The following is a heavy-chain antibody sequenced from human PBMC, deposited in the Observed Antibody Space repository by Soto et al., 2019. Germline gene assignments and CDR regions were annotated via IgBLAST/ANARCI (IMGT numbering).Heavy chain of an antibody. V-gene: IGHV1-69*08. CDR2: IIPILGIA. CDR3: ARDELGPLGYCSSTSCSLFDY. CDR1: GGTFSSYT. D-gene: IGHD2-2*03. Sequence: QVQLVQSGAEVKKPGSSVKVACKASGGTFSSYTISWVRQAPGQGLEWMGRIIPILGIANDAQKFQGRVTITADKSTSTAYMELSSLRSEDTAVYYCARDELGPLGYCSSTSCSLFDYWGQGTLVTVSS. J-gene: IGHJ4*02.